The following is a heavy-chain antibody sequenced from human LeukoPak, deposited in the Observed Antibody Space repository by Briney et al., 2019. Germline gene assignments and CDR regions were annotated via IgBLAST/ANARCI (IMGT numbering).Heavy chain of an antibody. CDR1: GFSFNNYR. Sequence: GGSLRLSCVASGFSFNNYRMTWVRQAPGKGLEWVANIKQDGSEKQYVDSVKGRFAISRDNAKKSLYLQIDTLRAEDTAVYYCVRGPHIAATSYWGQGTLVTVSS. D-gene: IGHD6-25*01. J-gene: IGHJ4*02. CDR2: IKQDGSEK. CDR3: VRGPHIAATSY. V-gene: IGHV3-7*03.